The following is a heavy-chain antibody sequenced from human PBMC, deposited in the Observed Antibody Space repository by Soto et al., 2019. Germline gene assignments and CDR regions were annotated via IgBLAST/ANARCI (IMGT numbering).Heavy chain of an antibody. Sequence: QVQLVQSGAEVRKPGASVKVSCEASGYTFTSYDIYWVRQATGQGLEWMGWMNPSTGNSGYAQKFQGRVTMTSDTSISTAQMELRSLRSEDTAVYYCARRAETNGWNGFGADKYYFDFWGQGTLVTVSS. V-gene: IGHV1-8*01. D-gene: IGHD1-1*01. CDR3: ARRAETNGWNGFGADKYYFDF. J-gene: IGHJ4*02. CDR1: GYTFTSYD. CDR2: MNPSTGNS.